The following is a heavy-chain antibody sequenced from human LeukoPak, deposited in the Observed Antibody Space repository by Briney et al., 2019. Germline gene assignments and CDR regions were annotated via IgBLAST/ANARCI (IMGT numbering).Heavy chain of an antibody. V-gene: IGHV3-53*01. CDR2: MYSDGTT. D-gene: IGHD2/OR15-2a*01. J-gene: IGHJ4*02. CDR1: GVTASSNY. Sequence: TGGSLRLSCAAAGVTASSNYMNWVRQVPGRGLEWVSMMYSDGTTHYLDSVKGRFTISRDNSKNTLYLQMNSLRVEDTAVYYCARWYCNSLNCYYDYWGQGTLVTVSS. CDR3: ARWYCNSLNCYYDY.